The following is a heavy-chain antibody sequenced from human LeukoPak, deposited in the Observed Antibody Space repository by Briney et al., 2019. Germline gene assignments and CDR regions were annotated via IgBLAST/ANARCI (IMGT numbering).Heavy chain of an antibody. D-gene: IGHD6-13*01. CDR3: ARAELAGYSSSWYSGCYFDY. CDR2: IIPIFGTA. V-gene: IGHV1-69*13. J-gene: IGHJ4*02. Sequence: ASVKVSCKASGGTFSSYAISWVRQAPGQGLEWMGGIIPIFGTANYAQKFQGRVTITADESTSTAYMELSSLRSEDTAVYYCARAELAGYSSSWYSGCYFDYWGQGTLVTVSS. CDR1: GGTFSSYA.